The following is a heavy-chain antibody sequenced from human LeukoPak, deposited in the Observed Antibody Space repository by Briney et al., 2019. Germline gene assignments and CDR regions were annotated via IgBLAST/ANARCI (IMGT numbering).Heavy chain of an antibody. CDR2: ISGSGGST. Sequence: GGSLRLSCSASGFTFSSYGMSWVRQAPGKGLEWVSAISGSGGSTYYADSVKGRFTISRDNSKNTLYLQMNSLRAEDTAVYYCAKSDCSSTSCHTADYWGQGTLVTVSS. CDR1: GFTFSSYG. J-gene: IGHJ4*02. D-gene: IGHD2-2*02. V-gene: IGHV3-23*01. CDR3: AKSDCSSTSCHTADY.